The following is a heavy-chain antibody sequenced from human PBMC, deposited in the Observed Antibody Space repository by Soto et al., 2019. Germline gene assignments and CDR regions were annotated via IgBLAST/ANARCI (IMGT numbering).Heavy chain of an antibody. J-gene: IGHJ3*02. CDR1: GFTFSSYA. CDR3: AKPMYYYDSSGLDAFDI. CDR2: IGGSGGST. V-gene: IGHV3-23*01. D-gene: IGHD3-22*01. Sequence: EVQLLESGGGLVQPGGSLRLSCAASGFTFSSYAMSWVRQAPGKGLEWISDIGGSGGSTYYADSVKGRFTISSDNAKKTLYLQMNSLRAEDTAVYYCAKPMYYYDSSGLDAFDIWAQGTMVTVSS.